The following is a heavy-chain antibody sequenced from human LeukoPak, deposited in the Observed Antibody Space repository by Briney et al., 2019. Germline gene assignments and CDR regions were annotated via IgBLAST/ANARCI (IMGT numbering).Heavy chain of an antibody. CDR1: GFTFSSYG. D-gene: IGHD3/OR15-3a*01. Sequence: GGSLRLSCAASGFTFSSYGMSWVRQAPGKGLEWVSGISGSGGSTYYADSVKGRFTISRDNSKNTLYLRMNSLRAEDTAVYYCAKRGTGYNHFDYWGQGTLVTVSS. J-gene: IGHJ4*02. CDR3: AKRGTGYNHFDY. V-gene: IGHV3-23*01. CDR2: ISGSGGST.